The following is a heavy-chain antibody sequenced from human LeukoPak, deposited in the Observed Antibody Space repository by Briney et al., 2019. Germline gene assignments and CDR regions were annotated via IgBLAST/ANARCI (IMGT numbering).Heavy chain of an antibody. Sequence: GGSLRLSCAASGFTFSHHAMSWVRQAPGKGLEWISAITDSGGDTYYADSVKGRFTISRDNSKNTLDLQMSSLRAEDTAVYYCAKGSAAARPYYFDFWGQGTLVTVSS. D-gene: IGHD6-6*01. CDR3: AKGSAAARPYYFDF. CDR1: GFTFSHHA. CDR2: ITDSGGDT. V-gene: IGHV3-23*01. J-gene: IGHJ4*02.